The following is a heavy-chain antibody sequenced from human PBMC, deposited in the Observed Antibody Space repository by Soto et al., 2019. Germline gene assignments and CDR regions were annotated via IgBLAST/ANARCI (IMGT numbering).Heavy chain of an antibody. CDR3: ARGSRYDFWSGYYVTWFDP. CDR2: IYSGGST. J-gene: IGHJ5*02. CDR1: GFTVSSNY. D-gene: IGHD3-3*01. V-gene: IGHV3-53*04. Sequence: GGSLRLSCAASGFTVSSNYMSWVRQAPGKGLEWVSVIYSGGSTYYADSVKGRFTISRHNSKNTLYLQMNSLRAEDTAVYYCARGSRYDFWSGYYVTWFDPWGQGTLVTVSS.